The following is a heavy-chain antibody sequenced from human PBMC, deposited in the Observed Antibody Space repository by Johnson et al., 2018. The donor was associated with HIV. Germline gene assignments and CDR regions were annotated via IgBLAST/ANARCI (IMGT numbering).Heavy chain of an antibody. CDR3: ARGRDGYNRDAFDI. D-gene: IGHD5-24*01. Sequence: VQLVESGGGVVQPGRSLRLSCAASGFTVSSNYMSWVRQAPGKGLEWVSVIYSGGSTYYADSVKGRFTISRDNSKNTLYLQINSLRAEDTAVYYCARGRDGYNRDAFDIWGQGTMVTVSS. J-gene: IGHJ3*02. CDR1: GFTVSSNY. V-gene: IGHV3-66*01. CDR2: IYSGGST.